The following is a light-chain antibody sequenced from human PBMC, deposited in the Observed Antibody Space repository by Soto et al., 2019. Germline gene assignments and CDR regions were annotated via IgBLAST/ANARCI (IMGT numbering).Light chain of an antibody. CDR3: QQYGSSPHT. Sequence: EIVLTQSPGTLSLSPGERATLSCRASESVRSSYLAWYQQKPGQAPRLLMYGASSRATGIPDRFSGSGSGTDFTLTITRLEPEEVVVYYCQQYGSSPHTFGQGTKVEI. CDR1: ESVRSSY. J-gene: IGKJ1*01. CDR2: GAS. V-gene: IGKV3-20*01.